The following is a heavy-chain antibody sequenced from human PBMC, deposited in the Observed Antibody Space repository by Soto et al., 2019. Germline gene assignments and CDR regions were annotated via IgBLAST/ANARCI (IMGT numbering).Heavy chain of an antibody. CDR2: INAGNGNT. J-gene: IGHJ4*02. CDR3: ARARVVPDDYGDYFDY. V-gene: IGHV1-3*01. D-gene: IGHD4-17*01. Sequence: ASVKVSCKASGYTFTSYAMHWVRQAPGQRLEWMGWINAGNGNTKYSQKFQGRVTITRDTSASTAYMELSSLRSEDTAVYYCARARVVPDDYGDYFDYWGQGTLVTVSS. CDR1: GYTFTSYA.